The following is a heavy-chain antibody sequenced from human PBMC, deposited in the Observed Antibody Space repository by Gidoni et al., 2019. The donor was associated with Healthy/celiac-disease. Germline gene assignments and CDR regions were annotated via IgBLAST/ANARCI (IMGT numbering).Heavy chain of an antibody. D-gene: IGHD6-13*01. CDR3: AREGIAAAGESWFDP. Sequence: QVQLQESGPGLVKPSETLSLTCTVSGGSISSYYWSWIRQPPGKGLEWIGYIYYSGSTNYNPSLKSRVTISVDTSKNQFSLKLSSVTAADTAVYYCAREGIAAAGESWFDPWGQGTLVTVSS. CDR2: IYYSGST. J-gene: IGHJ5*02. CDR1: GGSISSYY. V-gene: IGHV4-59*01.